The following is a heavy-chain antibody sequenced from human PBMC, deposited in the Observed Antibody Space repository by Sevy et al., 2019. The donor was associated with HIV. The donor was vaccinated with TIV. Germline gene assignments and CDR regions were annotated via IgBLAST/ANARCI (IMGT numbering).Heavy chain of an antibody. CDR2: IFSSGST. V-gene: IGHV3-66*02. CDR3: VSLLFAYRSGWSYFDY. D-gene: IGHD6-19*01. CDR1: GFTVNDKY. Sequence: GGSLRLSCAISGFTVNDKYIIWVRQAPGKGLEWVSVIFSSGSTYYADSAKGRFTISRDNAKNTVDLEMNSVKAEDTAGYYCVSLLFAYRSGWSYFDYWGQGTLVTVSS. J-gene: IGHJ4*02.